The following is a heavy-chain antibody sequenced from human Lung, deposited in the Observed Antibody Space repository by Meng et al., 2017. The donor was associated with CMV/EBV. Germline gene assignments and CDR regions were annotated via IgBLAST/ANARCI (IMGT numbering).Heavy chain of an antibody. Sequence: KTSGYRFIGYNIRWLRQAPGQGLEWLGRINPNTGDTTYAQKFQGRVTVAGDTSTATGYMELTSLTSDDTAIYYCARGVASRLRRVDPWGQGTLVTVSS. CDR1: GYRFIGYN. CDR3: ARGVASRLRRVDP. J-gene: IGHJ5*02. CDR2: INPNTGDT. V-gene: IGHV1-2*06. D-gene: IGHD6-6*01.